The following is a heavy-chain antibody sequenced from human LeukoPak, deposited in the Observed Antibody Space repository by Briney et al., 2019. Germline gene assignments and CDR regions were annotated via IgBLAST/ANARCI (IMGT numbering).Heavy chain of an antibody. V-gene: IGHV4-39*07. CDR3: ARDGYSDSSGYDYPPSV. D-gene: IGHD3-22*01. CDR1: GGSISSSYYY. CDR2: MYYSGST. J-gene: IGHJ4*02. Sequence: SETLSLTCTVSGGSISSSYYYWGWIRQPPGKGLEWIGSMYYSGSTYYNPSLRSRVTISVDASKKQFSLKLSSVTAADTAVYYCARDGYSDSSGYDYPPSVWDQGTLVTVSS.